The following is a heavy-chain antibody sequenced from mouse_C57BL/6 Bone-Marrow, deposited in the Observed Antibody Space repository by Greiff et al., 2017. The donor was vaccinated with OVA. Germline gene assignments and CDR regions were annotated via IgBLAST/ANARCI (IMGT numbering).Heavy chain of an antibody. J-gene: IGHJ3*01. CDR2: IDPSDSYT. D-gene: IGHD2-1*01. Sequence: QVQLQQPGAELVKPGASVKLSCKASGYTFTSYWMQWAKQRPGQGLEWIGEIDPSDSYTNYNQKFKGKATLTVDTSSSTAYMQLSSLTSEDSAVYYCAREEGYYGDWGQGTLVTVSA. V-gene: IGHV1-50*01. CDR3: AREEGYYGD. CDR1: GYTFTSYW.